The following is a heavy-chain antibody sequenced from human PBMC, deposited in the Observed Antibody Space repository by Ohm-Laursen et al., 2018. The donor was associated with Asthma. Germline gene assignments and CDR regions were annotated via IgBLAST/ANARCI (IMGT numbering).Heavy chain of an antibody. CDR1: GGTFSSYA. D-gene: IGHD6-19*01. V-gene: IGHV1-69*13. CDR3: VGNINPVAPGSDF. J-gene: IGHJ4*02. CDR2: IIPIFGTA. Sequence: SVKVSCKASGGTFSSYAISWVRQAPGQGLEWMGGIIPIFGTANYAQKFQGRVTITADESTSTAYMELSSLRSEDTAVYYCVGNINPVAPGSDFWGQGTLVTVSS.